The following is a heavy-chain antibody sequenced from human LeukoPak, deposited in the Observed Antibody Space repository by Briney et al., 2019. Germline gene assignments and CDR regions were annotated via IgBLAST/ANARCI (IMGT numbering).Heavy chain of an antibody. CDR3: ARDPESRVHSSSWYVDV. J-gene: IGHJ6*03. D-gene: IGHD6-13*01. CDR1: GFTFSDYY. V-gene: IGHV3-11*01. Sequence: PGGSLRLSCAASGFTFSDYYMSWIRQAPGKGLEWVSYISSSGSTMYYADSVKGRFTISRDNAKNSLYLQMNSLRAEDTAVYYCARDPESRVHSSSWYVDVWGKGTTVTVSS. CDR2: ISSSGSTM.